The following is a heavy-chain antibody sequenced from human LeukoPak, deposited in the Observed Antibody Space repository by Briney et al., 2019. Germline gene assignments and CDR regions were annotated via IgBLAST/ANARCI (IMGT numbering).Heavy chain of an antibody. CDR3: ARGHYDFHPSGYYYYYMDV. CDR1: GGTFIIYA. D-gene: IGHD3-3*01. Sequence: GAAVTVSFTASGGTFIIYAISWVRQAPGQGLEWMGGIIPIFGRANYEQKFQGRVTITTDESTSIAYMELSSLRSEDTAVYYCARGHYDFHPSGYYYYYMDVWGKGTTVTVSS. CDR2: IIPIFGRA. V-gene: IGHV1-69*05. J-gene: IGHJ6*03.